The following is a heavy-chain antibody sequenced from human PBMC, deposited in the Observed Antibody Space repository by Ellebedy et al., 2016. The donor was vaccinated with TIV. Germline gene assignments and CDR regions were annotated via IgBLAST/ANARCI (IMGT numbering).Heavy chain of an antibody. D-gene: IGHD6-19*01. J-gene: IGHJ4*02. V-gene: IGHV3-30*18. Sequence: LSLTCAASGFIFRSYGMHWVRPAPGTGLEWVAVVSFEENDKDYADSVKGRFTVSRDNANNMLYLQMNSLRAEDTALYYCAKARASSSTGAALDYWGQGILVTVSS. CDR3: AKARASSSTGAALDY. CDR1: GFIFRSYG. CDR2: VSFEENDK.